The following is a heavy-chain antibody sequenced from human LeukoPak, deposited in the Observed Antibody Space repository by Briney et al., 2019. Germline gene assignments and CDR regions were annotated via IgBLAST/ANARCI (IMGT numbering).Heavy chain of an antibody. CDR2: IYYSGST. V-gene: IGHV4-39*07. J-gene: IGHJ4*02. CDR1: GGSISSSSYY. CDR3: ARFKHPGIAAAGTEA. Sequence: SETLSLTCTVSGGSISSSSYYRGWIRQPPGKGLEWIGSIYYSGSTYYNPSLKSRVTISVDTSKNQFSLKLSSVTAADTAVYYCARFKHPGIAAAGTEAWGQGTLVTVSS. D-gene: IGHD6-13*01.